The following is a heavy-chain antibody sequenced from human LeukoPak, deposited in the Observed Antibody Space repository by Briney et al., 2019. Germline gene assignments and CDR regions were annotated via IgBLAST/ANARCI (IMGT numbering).Heavy chain of an antibody. Sequence: GGTLRLSCAASGFTFSSYAMHWVRQAPGKGLEWVAVISYDGSNKYYADSVKGRFTISRDNSKNTLYLQMNSLRAEDTAVYYCARDGIAAAHHDAFDTWGQGTMVTASS. D-gene: IGHD6-13*01. J-gene: IGHJ3*02. CDR1: GFTFSSYA. CDR2: ISYDGSNK. V-gene: IGHV3-30-3*01. CDR3: ARDGIAAAHHDAFDT.